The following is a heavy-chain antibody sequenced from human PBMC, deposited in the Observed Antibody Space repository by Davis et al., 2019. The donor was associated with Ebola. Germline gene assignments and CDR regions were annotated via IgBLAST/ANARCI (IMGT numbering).Heavy chain of an antibody. CDR1: GYSFTSFW. CDR2: FHPGDSDT. CDR3: ARRGYYYGSGTMGFDP. J-gene: IGHJ5*02. Sequence: GESLKISCKASGYSFTSFWIGWVRQMPGRGLEWVGMFHPGDSDTRYSPSFQGQVTISADKSISTAYLQWSSLKASDTAMYYCARRGYYYGSGTMGFDPWGQGTLVTVSS. V-gene: IGHV5-51*01. D-gene: IGHD3-10*01.